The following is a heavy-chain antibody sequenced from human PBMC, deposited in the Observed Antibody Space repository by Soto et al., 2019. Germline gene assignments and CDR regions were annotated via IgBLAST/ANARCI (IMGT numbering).Heavy chain of an antibody. CDR3: AKDRQGYSSGWDHGTDV. D-gene: IGHD6-19*01. V-gene: IGHV3-30*18. Sequence: PGGSLRLSCAASGFTFRIYVMHLVRQSPGKGLEWVALIPYDGSNNYYADSVKGRFTISRDNSKNTLYLQMNSLRAEDTAVYYCAKDRQGYSSGWDHGTDVWGQGIXVTVSS. J-gene: IGHJ6*02. CDR2: IPYDGSNN. CDR1: GFTFRIYV.